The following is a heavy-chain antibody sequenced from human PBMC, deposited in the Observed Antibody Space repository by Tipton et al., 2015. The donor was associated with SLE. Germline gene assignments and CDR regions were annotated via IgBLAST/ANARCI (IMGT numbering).Heavy chain of an antibody. V-gene: IGHV3-23*03. CDR3: ARRAVTNDWYFDL. Sequence: SLRLSCAASGFIFSSYALGWVRQAPGKGLEWVSVIYTGGDTYYADSVKGRPTISRDNSKNTVYLQMNSLRPEDTAVYYCARRAVTNDWYFDLWGRGTLVTVSS. J-gene: IGHJ2*01. CDR2: IYTGGDT. D-gene: IGHD4-17*01. CDR1: GFIFSSYA.